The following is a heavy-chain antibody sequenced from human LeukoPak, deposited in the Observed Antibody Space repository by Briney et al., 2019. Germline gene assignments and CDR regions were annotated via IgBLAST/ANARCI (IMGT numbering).Heavy chain of an antibody. CDR3: ARYYYDSSGYYYRWFDP. J-gene: IGHJ5*02. D-gene: IGHD3-22*01. CDR2: ISSSSSYI. Sequence: TGGSLRLSCAASGFTFSSYSMNWVRQAPGKGLEWVSSISSSSSYIYYADSVKGRFTISRDNAKNSLYLQMNSLRAEDTAEYYCARYYYDSSGYYYRWFDPWGQGTLVTVSS. CDR1: GFTFSSYS. V-gene: IGHV3-21*01.